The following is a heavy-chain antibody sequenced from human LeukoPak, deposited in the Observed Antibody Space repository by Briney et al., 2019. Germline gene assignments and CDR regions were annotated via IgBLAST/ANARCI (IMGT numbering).Heavy chain of an antibody. CDR3: ARGRYADYTD. V-gene: IGHV3-49*03. CDR2: IRDKDWRGTR. J-gene: IGHJ4*02. D-gene: IGHD4-17*01. CDR1: GFPFSEYP. Sequence: GGSLRLSCTGSGFPFSEYPINWLRQAPGKGLEWIGFIRDKDWRGTRQYARSVKGRFTISRDDSKSMAYRQMDSLRIEDTAIYYCARGRYADYTDWGQGTLVVVSS.